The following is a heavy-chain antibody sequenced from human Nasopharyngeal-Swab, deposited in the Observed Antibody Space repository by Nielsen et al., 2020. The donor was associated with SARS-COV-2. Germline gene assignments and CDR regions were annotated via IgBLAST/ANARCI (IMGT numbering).Heavy chain of an antibody. CDR2: MNPKRGNT. J-gene: IGHJ6*03. V-gene: IGHV1-8*01. CDR1: GYTFTSYD. CDR3: ARGHQYQLLFHYYYYMAV. Sequence: ASVKVYCKASGYTFTSYDNNWVRQATGQGLERMGWMNPKRGNTGYAQKFQGRVTMTRNTSISTAYMELSSLRSEDTAVYYCARGHQYQLLFHYYYYMAVWGKGTTVTVSS. D-gene: IGHD2-2*01.